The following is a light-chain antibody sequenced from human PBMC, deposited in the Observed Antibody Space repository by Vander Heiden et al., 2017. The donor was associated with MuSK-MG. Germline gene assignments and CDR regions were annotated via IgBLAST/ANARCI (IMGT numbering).Light chain of an antibody. J-gene: IGKJ4*01. CDR2: DTF. CDR3: QQRSSWLT. CDR1: QNINTY. V-gene: IGKV3-11*01. Sequence: EIVFTQSPATLSLSPGERATLSCRASQNINTYLAWYQQKPGQAPRLLIYDTFNRATGVPARFSGSGSGTDFTLTISSLEPEDFAVYYCQQRSSWLTFDGGTKVDMK.